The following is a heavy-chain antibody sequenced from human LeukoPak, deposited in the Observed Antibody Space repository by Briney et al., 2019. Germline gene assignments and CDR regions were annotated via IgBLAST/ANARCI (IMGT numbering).Heavy chain of an antibody. CDR3: ARGHYGLDV. Sequence: GGSLRLSCAASGFTFDDYYMTWIRQAPGKGLEWVSYINYDGSATDYADSVKGRFTISRDNDKKSLYLQMNSLRAEDRAVYFCARGHYGLDVWGQGTLVTVSS. CDR2: INYDGSAT. V-gene: IGHV3-11*01. J-gene: IGHJ6*02. CDR1: GFTFDDYY.